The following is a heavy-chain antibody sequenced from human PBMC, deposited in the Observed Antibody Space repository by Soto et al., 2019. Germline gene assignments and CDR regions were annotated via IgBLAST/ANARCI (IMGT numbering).Heavy chain of an antibody. CDR3: ARVLWRGRWGSDYYGGMDV. CDR1: GYTFINFG. V-gene: IGHV1-18*01. D-gene: IGHD3-16*01. Sequence: QVQVVQSGAEVKKPGASVRVSCKASGYTFINFGINWVRQAPGQGLEWMGWINSYNGDTSYSQSLQGRVTMTRDTATTTTYMELRSLRSDDTAVYYCARVLWRGRWGSDYYGGMDVWGQGTTVTVSS. J-gene: IGHJ6*02. CDR2: INSYNGDT.